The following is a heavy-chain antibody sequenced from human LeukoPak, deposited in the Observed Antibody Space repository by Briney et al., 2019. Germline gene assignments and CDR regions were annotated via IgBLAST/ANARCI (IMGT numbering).Heavy chain of an antibody. V-gene: IGHV3-30*02. D-gene: IGHD3-22*01. CDR2: IRYDGSNK. J-gene: IGHJ5*02. CDR1: GFTFSSYG. Sequence: GGSLRLSCAASGFTFSSYGMHWVRQAPGKGLEWVAFIRYDGSNKYYADSVKGRLTISRDNSKNTLYLQMNSLRAEDTAVYYCAKDHGTYYYDSSGPWGQGTLVTVSS. CDR3: AKDHGTYYYDSSGP.